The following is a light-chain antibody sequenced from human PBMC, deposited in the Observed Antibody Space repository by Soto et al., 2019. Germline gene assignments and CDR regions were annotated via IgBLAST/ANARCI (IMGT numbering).Light chain of an antibody. CDR2: GNS. V-gene: IGLV1-40*01. CDR1: SSNIGAGYD. Sequence: QSVLTQPPSVSGAPGQRVTISCTGSSSNIGAGYDVHWYQQLPGTAPKLLIYGNSNRPSGVPDRFSGSTSSTSASLAITGLQAEDEADYYCQSYDSSLSGWVFGGGTQLTVL. CDR3: QSYDSSLSGWV. J-gene: IGLJ3*02.